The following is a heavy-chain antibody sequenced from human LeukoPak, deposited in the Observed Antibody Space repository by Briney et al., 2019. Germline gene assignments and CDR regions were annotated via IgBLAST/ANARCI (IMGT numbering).Heavy chain of an antibody. CDR3: ARDNFAY. J-gene: IGHJ4*02. Sequence: QAGGSLRLSCAASGFTVSSNYISWVRQAPGKGLEWVSIIYSGGSTFYADSVKGRFSISRDNSKNTVYLQMNSLIAEDTAVYYCARDNFAYWGQGTLVTVSS. V-gene: IGHV3-66*01. CDR2: IYSGGST. CDR1: GFTVSSNY.